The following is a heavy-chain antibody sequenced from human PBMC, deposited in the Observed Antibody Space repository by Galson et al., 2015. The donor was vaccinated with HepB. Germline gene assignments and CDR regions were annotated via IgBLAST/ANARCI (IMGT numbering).Heavy chain of an antibody. CDR2: ISSGGTSM. Sequence: SLRLSCAASGFTFSDYYMSWIRQAPGKGLEWVSYISSGGTSMYYADSVKGRFTISRDNAKDSLYLQMNSLRAEDTAVYYCARADSSIWPESCWFDPWGQGILVTVSP. V-gene: IGHV3-11*01. CDR1: GFTFSDYY. D-gene: IGHD6-13*01. J-gene: IGHJ5*02. CDR3: ARADSSIWPESCWFDP.